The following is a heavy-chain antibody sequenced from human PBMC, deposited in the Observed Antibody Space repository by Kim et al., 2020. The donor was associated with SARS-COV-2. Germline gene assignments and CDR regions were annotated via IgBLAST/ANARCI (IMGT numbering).Heavy chain of an antibody. D-gene: IGHD6-13*01. V-gene: IGHV3-11*06. CDR3: ARAEHQLAGGYYGMDV. Sequence: DSVKGRFTISRDNAKNALLLHLSSLIAEDTAVYYCARAEHQLAGGYYGMDVWGQGTTVTVSS. J-gene: IGHJ6*02.